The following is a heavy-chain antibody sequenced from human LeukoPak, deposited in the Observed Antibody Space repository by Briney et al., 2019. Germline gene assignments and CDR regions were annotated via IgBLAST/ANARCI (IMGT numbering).Heavy chain of an antibody. CDR1: GGTFSSYA. Sequence: ASVKVSCKASGGTFSSYAMSWVRQAPGQGLEWMGGIIPIFGTAKYAQKFQGRVTITTDEATSTAYMELSRLRYENTAVSYCESAGMPYYYDSSGYSEYFQHGGQGPLVPVP. J-gene: IGHJ1*01. D-gene: IGHD3-22*01. V-gene: IGHV1-69*05. CDR2: IIPIFGTA. CDR3: ESAGMPYYYDSSGYSEYFQH.